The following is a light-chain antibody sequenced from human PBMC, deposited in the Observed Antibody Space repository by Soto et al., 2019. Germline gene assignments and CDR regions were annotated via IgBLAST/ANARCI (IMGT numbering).Light chain of an antibody. V-gene: IGKV3-15*01. Sequence: EIVMTQSPATLSVSPGERATLSCRASQSVSSNLAWYQQKPGQAPRLLIYGASTRATGIPARFSGSGSGTEFTLTISSLQSEDLAVYYCQLYNNWPPLTFGQGTKLEIK. J-gene: IGKJ2*01. CDR2: GAS. CDR3: QLYNNWPPLT. CDR1: QSVSSN.